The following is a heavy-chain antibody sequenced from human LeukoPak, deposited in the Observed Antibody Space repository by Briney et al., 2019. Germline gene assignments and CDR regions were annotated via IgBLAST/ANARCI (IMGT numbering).Heavy chain of an antibody. Sequence: SETLSLTCTVSGGSISSYYWSWIRQSPGKGLEWIGYIYHSGHTMSNPSLKSRVSLSLDTSNNQFSLKLSSVTAADTAVYYCARHPFQYPFDHWGQGTVVSVSS. CDR1: GGSISSYY. V-gene: IGHV4-59*08. J-gene: IGHJ5*02. D-gene: IGHD4-4*01. CDR3: ARHPFQYPFDH. CDR2: IYHSGHT.